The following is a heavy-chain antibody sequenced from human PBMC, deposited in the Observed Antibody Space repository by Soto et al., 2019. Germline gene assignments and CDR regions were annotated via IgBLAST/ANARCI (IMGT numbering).Heavy chain of an antibody. CDR1: GYSFTNND. CDR3: ARMETFGSLNWFDP. V-gene: IGHV1-8*01. D-gene: IGHD3-16*01. Sequence: ASVKVSCKASGYSFTNNDVSWVREATGQGLEWMGWMNPGSGDTGYAQKFQGRVTMTRDISIATAYMELSSLRSDDTAIYYCARMETFGSLNWFDPWGQGTLVTVSS. CDR2: MNPGSGDT. J-gene: IGHJ5*02.